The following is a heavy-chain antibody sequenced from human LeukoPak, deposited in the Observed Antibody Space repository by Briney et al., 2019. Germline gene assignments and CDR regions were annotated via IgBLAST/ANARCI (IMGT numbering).Heavy chain of an antibody. J-gene: IGHJ4*02. CDR1: GYTFTSYG. D-gene: IGHD2-2*01. CDR3: ARHRWYQPARY. V-gene: IGHV1-18*01. CDR2: ISAYNGNT. Sequence: ASVKVSCEASGYTFTSYGISWVRQASGQGLEWMGWISAYNGNTNYAQKLQGRVTMTTDTSTSTAYMELRSLRSDDTAVYYCARHRWYQPARYWGQGTLVTVSS.